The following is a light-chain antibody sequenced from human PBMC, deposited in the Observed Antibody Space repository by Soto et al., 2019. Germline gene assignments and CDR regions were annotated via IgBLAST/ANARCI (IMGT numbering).Light chain of an antibody. CDR1: QSVTSL. CDR2: DAS. Sequence: EIVLTPSPATLSLSLVERATISCRASQSVTSLLGWYHQKPGQAPRLLIYDASTRATGIPARFSCSGSGTEFTLTISSLEPDDFALYYCQHRASCPCTFGGGTKVDIK. V-gene: IGKV3-11*01. J-gene: IGKJ4*01. CDR3: QHRASCPCT.